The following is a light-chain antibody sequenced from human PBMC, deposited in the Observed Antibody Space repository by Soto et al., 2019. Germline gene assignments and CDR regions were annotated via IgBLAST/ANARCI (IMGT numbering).Light chain of an antibody. V-gene: IGKV3-20*01. J-gene: IGKJ2*01. CDR2: DAF. CDR3: QHYGSSPPKYT. Sequence: EIVLTQSPGTLSLSPGERATLSCRASQSVSSSSLAWYQHKPGQDPRLLIYDAFSTATDIPDRFSGSGSGTDFTLTISRLEPEDFAVYYCQHYGSSPPKYTFGRGTKLEIK. CDR1: QSVSSSS.